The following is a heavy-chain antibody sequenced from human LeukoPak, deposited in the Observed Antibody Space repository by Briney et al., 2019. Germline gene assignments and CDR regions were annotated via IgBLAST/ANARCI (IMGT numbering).Heavy chain of an antibody. CDR1: GFTFGDYW. D-gene: IGHD6-6*01. J-gene: IGHJ4*02. CDR3: AKDSELAALGY. Sequence: SGGSLRLSCAASGFTFGDYWMHWVRQAPGKGLEWVSGISWNSGSIGYADSVKGRFTISRDNAKNSLYLQMNSLRAEDTALYYCAKDSELAALGYWGQGTLVTVSS. V-gene: IGHV3-9*01. CDR2: ISWNSGSI.